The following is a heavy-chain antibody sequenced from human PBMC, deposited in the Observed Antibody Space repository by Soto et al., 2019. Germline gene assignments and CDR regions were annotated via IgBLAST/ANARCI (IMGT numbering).Heavy chain of an antibody. CDR3: ARVSSSIVVVPDYGMDV. Sequence: QVQLVQSGVEVKKPGASVKVSCKASGYTFISHGISWVRQAPGQGLEWMGWISGKNGNTNYAQKLQGRVTLTTETSTRPAYMEMRSLRSDDTAVYYCARVSSSIVVVPDYGMDVWGQGTTVTVSS. CDR2: ISGKNGNT. D-gene: IGHD2-15*01. V-gene: IGHV1-18*04. CDR1: GYTFISHG. J-gene: IGHJ6*02.